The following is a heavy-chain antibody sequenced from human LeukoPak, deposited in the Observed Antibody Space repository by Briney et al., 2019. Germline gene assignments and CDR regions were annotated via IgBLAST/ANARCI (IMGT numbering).Heavy chain of an antibody. D-gene: IGHD4/OR15-4a*01. V-gene: IGHV3-49*04. Sequence: GGSLRLSCTSSGFTFGDYGVSWVRQAPGKGLEWVSFIRTKRYSGTSEYAASVKGRFTISRDDSKSIAYLQMDSLKIEDTALYYCTRVPYNSANYPYCFDNWGQGTLVTVSP. CDR3: TRVPYNSANYPYCFDN. CDR1: GFTFGDYG. CDR2: IRTKRYSGTS. J-gene: IGHJ4*02.